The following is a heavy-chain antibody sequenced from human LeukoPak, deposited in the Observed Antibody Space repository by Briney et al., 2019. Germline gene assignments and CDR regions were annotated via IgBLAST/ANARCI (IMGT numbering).Heavy chain of an antibody. Sequence: PGRSLRLSCAASGFTFSSYAMHWVRQAPGKGLEWVAVISYDGSNKYYADSVKGRFAISRDNSKNTLYLQMNSLRAEDTAVYYCAKDLVVVAAIMFDYWGQGTLVTVSS. CDR3: AKDLVVVAAIMFDY. D-gene: IGHD2-15*01. J-gene: IGHJ4*02. CDR1: GFTFSSYA. V-gene: IGHV3-30*09. CDR2: ISYDGSNK.